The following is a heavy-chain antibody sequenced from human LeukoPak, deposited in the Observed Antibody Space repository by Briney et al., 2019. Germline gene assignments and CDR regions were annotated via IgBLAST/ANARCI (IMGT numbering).Heavy chain of an antibody. V-gene: IGHV3-48*03. D-gene: IGHD3-16*01. Sequence: PGGSLRLSCEASGFTFSRYDMNWVRQAPGKGLEWISYISTSGNIRYYADSMKGRFTVSRDNAKNSLYLQISSLSAEDTAVYYCARDPISYYYYMDVWGKGTSVTVSS. CDR3: ARDPISYYYYMDV. CDR1: GFTFSRYD. J-gene: IGHJ6*03. CDR2: ISTSGNIR.